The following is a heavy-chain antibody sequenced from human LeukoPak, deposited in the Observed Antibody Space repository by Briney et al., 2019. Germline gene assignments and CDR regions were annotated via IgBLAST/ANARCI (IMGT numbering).Heavy chain of an antibody. Sequence: GASVKVSCKASGYTFTGYYMHWVRQAPGQGLEWMGWINPNSGGTNYAQKFQGRVTMTRDTSISTAYMELSRLRSDDTAVYYCARDSPYYVDAFDISRQGTMVTVSS. D-gene: IGHD3-10*02. CDR3: ARDSPYYVDAFDI. CDR1: GYTFTGYY. V-gene: IGHV1-2*02. J-gene: IGHJ3*02. CDR2: INPNSGGT.